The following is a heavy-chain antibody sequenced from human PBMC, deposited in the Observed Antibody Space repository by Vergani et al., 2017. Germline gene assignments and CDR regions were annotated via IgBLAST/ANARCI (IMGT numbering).Heavy chain of an antibody. J-gene: IGHJ6*02. CDR3: ARDFSLRYFDWTDYYGMDV. CDR1: GGTFSSYA. CDR2: IIPIFGTA. D-gene: IGHD3-9*01. V-gene: IGHV1-69*12. Sequence: QVQLVQSGAEVKKPGSSVKVFCKASGGTFSSYAISWVRQAPGQGLEWMGGIIPIFGTANYARKFQGRVTITADESTSTAYMELSSLRSEDTAVYYCARDFSLRYFDWTDYYGMDVWGQGTTVTVSS.